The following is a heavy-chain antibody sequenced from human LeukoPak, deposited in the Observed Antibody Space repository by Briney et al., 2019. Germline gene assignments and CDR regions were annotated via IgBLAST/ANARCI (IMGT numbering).Heavy chain of an antibody. J-gene: IGHJ4*02. CDR3: ARDNLEASWGSPGDY. D-gene: IGHD2-2*01. V-gene: IGHV1-2*02. CDR2: INPNSGGT. Sequence: GASVNVSSKASGYTFTDYYLHWVRQAPGQGLEWMGWINPNSGGTNYAQKFQGRVTLTRDTSMSTAYMEISRLTSDDTAVYYCARDNLEASWGSPGDYWGQGTLVTVSS. CDR1: GYTFTDYY.